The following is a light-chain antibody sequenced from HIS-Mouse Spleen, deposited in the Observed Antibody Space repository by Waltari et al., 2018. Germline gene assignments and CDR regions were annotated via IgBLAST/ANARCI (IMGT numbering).Light chain of an antibody. V-gene: IGLV1-44*01. CDR2: SNN. CDR1: SPNIGRTT. CDR3: AAWDDSLNGRV. J-gene: IGLJ2*01. Sequence: QSVLTQPPSASGTPGQRFPISCSGSSPNIGRTTVNWYQQLPGTAPKLLIYSNNQRHSGVPDRFSGSKSGTSASLAISGLQSEDEADYYCAAWDDSLNGRVFGGGTKLTVL.